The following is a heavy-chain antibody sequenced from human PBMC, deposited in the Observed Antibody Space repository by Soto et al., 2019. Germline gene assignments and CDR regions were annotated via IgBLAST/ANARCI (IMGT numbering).Heavy chain of an antibody. D-gene: IGHD6-19*01. Sequence: QVQLVQSGAEVKKPGSSVKVSCKASGGTFSSYAISWVRQAAGQGLEWMGGIIPIFGTANYAQKFQGRVTITADESTSTAYMELSSLRSEDTAVYYCARFPVAGTDLYYFDYWGQGTLVTVSS. CDR2: IIPIFGTA. V-gene: IGHV1-69*01. J-gene: IGHJ4*02. CDR3: ARFPVAGTDLYYFDY. CDR1: GGTFSSYA.